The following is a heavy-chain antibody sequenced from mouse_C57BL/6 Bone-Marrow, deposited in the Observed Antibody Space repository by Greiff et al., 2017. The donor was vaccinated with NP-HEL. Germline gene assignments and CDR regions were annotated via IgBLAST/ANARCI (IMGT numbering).Heavy chain of an antibody. V-gene: IGHV1-54*01. D-gene: IGHD2-2*01. CDR1: GYAFTNYL. CDR3: ASATMVTPFDY. Sequence: QVQLQQSGAELVRPGTSVKVSCKASGYAFTNYLIEWVKQRPGQGLEWIGVINPGSGGTNYNEKFKGKATLTADKSSSTAYMQLSSLTSEDSAVYFGASATMVTPFDYWGQGTTLTVSS. CDR2: INPGSGGT. J-gene: IGHJ2*01.